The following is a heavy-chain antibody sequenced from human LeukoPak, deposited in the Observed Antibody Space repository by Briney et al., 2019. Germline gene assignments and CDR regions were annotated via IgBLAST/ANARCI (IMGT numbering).Heavy chain of an antibody. CDR1: GFTFGDYA. V-gene: IGHV3-49*04. J-gene: IGHJ6*02. CDR3: TRVVPADHYGMDV. CDR2: IRSKAYGGTT. D-gene: IGHD2-2*01. Sequence: GGSLRLSCTASGFTFGDYAMSWVRQAPGKGLEWVGFIRSKAYGGTTEYAASVKGRFTISRDDSKSIAYLQMNSLKTEDTAVYYCTRVVPADHYGMDVWGQGTTVTVSS.